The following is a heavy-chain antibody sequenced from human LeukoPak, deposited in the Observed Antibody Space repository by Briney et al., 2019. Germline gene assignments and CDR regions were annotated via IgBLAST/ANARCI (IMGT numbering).Heavy chain of an antibody. CDR3: ARDWGTYSNHFYGVDV. CDR2: VSYGGSKK. Sequence: GGSLRLSCAVFGFTFRNYAFHWVRQAPGKGLEWVAVVSYGGSKKYYADSVKGRFTISRDNSENTLYLQMNNLRAEDTAVYYCARDWGTYSNHFYGVDVWGQGTTVTISS. V-gene: IGHV3-30*04. CDR1: GFTFRNYA. J-gene: IGHJ6*02. D-gene: IGHD1/OR15-1a*01.